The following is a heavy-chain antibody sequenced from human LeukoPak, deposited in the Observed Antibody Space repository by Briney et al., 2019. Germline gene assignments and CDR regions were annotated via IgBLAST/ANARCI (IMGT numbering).Heavy chain of an antibody. D-gene: IGHD3-3*01. CDR3: PRGKTIFGVLDP. V-gene: IGHV4-31*03. J-gene: IGHJ5*02. CDR1: GGSISSGGYY. CDR2: IYYRGST. Sequence: SETLSLTCTVSGGSISSGGYYWRWIRQHPGKGVGRSGYIYYRGSTYYNPSLKSRVTKSVDTSKNQFSLKLSSVTAADPAVYYCPRGKTIFGVLDPWGQGTLVTVSS.